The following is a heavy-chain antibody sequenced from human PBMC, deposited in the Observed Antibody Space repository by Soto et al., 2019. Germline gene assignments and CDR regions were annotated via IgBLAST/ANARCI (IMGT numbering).Heavy chain of an antibody. CDR3: AKEFLPIPMVYWYFDL. CDR1: GFSFSSYG. CDR2: VGHDGSVQ. J-gene: IGHJ2*01. Sequence: QVQLVESGGGVVQPGRSLRLSCAASGFSFSSYGMHWVRQAPGKGLEWVTVVGHDGSVQEYADSVKGRFTISRDNSKNTLYLQMDSLRAEDTAVYYCAKEFLPIPMVYWYFDLWGRGTLVTVSS. D-gene: IGHD3-10*01. V-gene: IGHV3-30*18.